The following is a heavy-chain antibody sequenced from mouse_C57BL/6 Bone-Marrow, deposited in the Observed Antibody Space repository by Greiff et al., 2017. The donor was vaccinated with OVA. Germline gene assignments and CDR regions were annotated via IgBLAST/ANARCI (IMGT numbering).Heavy chain of an antibody. CDR2: IDPENGDT. Sequence: EVQLQQSGAELVRPGASVKLSCTASGFNIKDDYMHWVKQRPEQGLEWIGWIDPENGDTEYASKFQGTATITAATSSNTAYLQLSSLTSEDTAVYYCTTSRIYDGYYRFAYWGQGTLVTVSA. CDR1: GFNIKDDY. J-gene: IGHJ3*01. CDR3: TTSRIYDGYYRFAY. V-gene: IGHV14-4*01. D-gene: IGHD2-3*01.